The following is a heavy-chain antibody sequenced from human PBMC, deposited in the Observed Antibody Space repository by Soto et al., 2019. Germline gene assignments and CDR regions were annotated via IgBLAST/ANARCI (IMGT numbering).Heavy chain of an antibody. J-gene: IGHJ4*02. CDR2: IYSGGST. CDR3: ARESSGNYYYDY. CDR1: GFIVSSNY. Sequence: HPGGSLRLSCVVSGFIVSSNYMTWVRQTPGKGLEWISVIYSGGSTYYADSVKGRFTISRDNSKNTLYLQMNSLRAEDAAVYYCARESSGNYYYDYWGQGTLVTVSS. V-gene: IGHV3-53*01. D-gene: IGHD1-26*01.